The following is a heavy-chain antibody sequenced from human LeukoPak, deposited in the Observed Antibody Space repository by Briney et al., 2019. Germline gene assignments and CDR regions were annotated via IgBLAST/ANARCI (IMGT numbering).Heavy chain of an antibody. V-gene: IGHV4-4*07. CDR3: ARDGAATIPNAFDI. CDR2: IYTSGST. Sequence: SETLSLTCTVSGGSISSYYWSWIRQPAGKGLEWNGRIYTSGSTNYNPSLKSRVTMSVDTSKNQFSLKLSSVTAADTAVYYCARDGAATIPNAFDIWGQGTMVTVSS. CDR1: GGSISSYY. D-gene: IGHD6-13*01. J-gene: IGHJ3*02.